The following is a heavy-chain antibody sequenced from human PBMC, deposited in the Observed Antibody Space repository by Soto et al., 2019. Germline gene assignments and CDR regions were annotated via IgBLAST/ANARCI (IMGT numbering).Heavy chain of an antibody. CDR3: ARESTYFVSGSYYPAFDY. CDR1: GFTFSSHG. D-gene: IGHD3-10*01. Sequence: GGSLRLSCAASGFTFSSHGMHWVRQAPGKGLEWVAVIWYDGSSKYYADSVKGRFTISRDNSKNTLYVQMDSLRVEDTAVYYCARESTYFVSGSYYPAFDYWGQGTLVTVSP. V-gene: IGHV3-33*08. J-gene: IGHJ4*01. CDR2: IWYDGSSK.